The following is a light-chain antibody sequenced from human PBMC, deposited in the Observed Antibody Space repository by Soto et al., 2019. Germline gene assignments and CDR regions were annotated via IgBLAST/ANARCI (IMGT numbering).Light chain of an antibody. Sequence: EIVLTQSPGTLSVSPGDRVTLSCRASQSISINLAWYQHKPGQAPRLLIHGASTRATGIPARISGSGSGTEFTLTIGRLEPEDFAVYYCQQYGNSPQTFGQGTKVDNK. CDR2: GAS. V-gene: IGKV3D-15*01. CDR3: QQYGNSPQT. J-gene: IGKJ1*01. CDR1: QSISIN.